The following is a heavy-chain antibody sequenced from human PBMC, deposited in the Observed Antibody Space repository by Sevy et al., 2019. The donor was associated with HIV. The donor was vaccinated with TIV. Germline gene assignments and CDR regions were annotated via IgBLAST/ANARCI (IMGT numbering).Heavy chain of an antibody. CDR2: ISNTGIYI. J-gene: IGHJ3*02. V-gene: IGHV3-21*01. Sequence: GGSLRLSCAASGFTFSSYIINWVRQAPGKGLEWVSSISNTGIYIYYADSVKGRFTISRDNAKNSLYLQMNSLRAEDTAAYYCARYEEDTTLVNAFDIWGQGTMVTVSS. D-gene: IGHD5-18*01. CDR3: ARYEEDTTLVNAFDI. CDR1: GFTFSSYI.